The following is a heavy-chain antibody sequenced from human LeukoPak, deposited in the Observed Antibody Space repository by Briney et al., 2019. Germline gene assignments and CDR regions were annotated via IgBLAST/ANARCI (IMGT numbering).Heavy chain of an antibody. V-gene: IGHV3-23*01. CDR2: ICGGRSGST. CDR1: GFTFSDYA. J-gene: IGHJ4*02. Sequence: GGSLRLSCAASGFTFSDYAMSWVRQAPGKGLEWLSVICGGRSGSTYYAVSVTGRFTVSRDNSQNTVDLQMNNLRVDDTAIYYCAKDHANTPVVTNWGQGILVTVSS. CDR3: AKDHANTPVVTN. D-gene: IGHD2-21*02.